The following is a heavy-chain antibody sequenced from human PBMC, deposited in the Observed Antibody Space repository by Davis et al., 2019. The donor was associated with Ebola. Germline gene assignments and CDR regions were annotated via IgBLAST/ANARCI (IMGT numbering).Heavy chain of an antibody. J-gene: IGHJ3*02. CDR1: GYTFTNYW. CDR3: ARRYSGSYQAFDI. D-gene: IGHD1-26*01. Sequence: GGSLRLSCKGSGYTFTNYWIGWVRQMPGKGLEWMGIIYPGDSDIRNSPSFQGQVTMSVDKSLNTAYLQWSSLKASDTVMYYCARRYSGSYQAFDIWGQGTMVTVSS. V-gene: IGHV5-51*01. CDR2: IYPGDSDI.